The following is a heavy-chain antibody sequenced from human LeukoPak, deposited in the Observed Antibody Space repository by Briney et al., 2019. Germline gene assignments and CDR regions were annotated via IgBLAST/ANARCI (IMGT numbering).Heavy chain of an antibody. Sequence: GGSLRLSCAASGFTFSSYAMHWVRQAPGKGLEWVAVISYDGSNKYYADSVKGRFTISRDSSKNTLYLQMNSLRAEDTAVYYCAREVYNWNDSRWFDPWGQGTLVTVSS. D-gene: IGHD1-20*01. CDR1: GFTFSSYA. J-gene: IGHJ5*02. V-gene: IGHV3-30-3*01. CDR3: AREVYNWNDSRWFDP. CDR2: ISYDGSNK.